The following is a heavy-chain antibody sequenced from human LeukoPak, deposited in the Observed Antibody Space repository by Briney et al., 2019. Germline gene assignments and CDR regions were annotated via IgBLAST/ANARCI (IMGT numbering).Heavy chain of an antibody. CDR1: GGSFSGYY. D-gene: IGHD2-2*01. CDR2: INHSGST. J-gene: IGHJ4*02. Sequence: PSETLSLTCAVYGGSFSGYYWSWIRQPPGKGLEWIGEINHSGSTNYNPSLKSRVTISVDTSKNQFSLKLSSVTAADTAVYYCARVSTSWIPHVYFDYWGQGTLVTVSS. CDR3: ARVSTSWIPHVYFDY. V-gene: IGHV4-34*01.